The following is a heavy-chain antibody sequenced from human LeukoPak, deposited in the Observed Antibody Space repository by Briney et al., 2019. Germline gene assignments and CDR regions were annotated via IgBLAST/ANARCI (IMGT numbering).Heavy chain of an antibody. CDR2: IYYSGST. J-gene: IGHJ4*02. Sequence: SETLSLNCTVSGGSISSYYWSWIRQPPGKGLEWIGYIYYSGSTNYNPSLKSRVTISVDTSKNQFSLKLSSVTAADTAVYYCARHTGYSSGNYFDYWGQGTLVTVSS. V-gene: IGHV4-59*01. CDR1: GGSISSYY. D-gene: IGHD6-19*01. CDR3: ARHTGYSSGNYFDY.